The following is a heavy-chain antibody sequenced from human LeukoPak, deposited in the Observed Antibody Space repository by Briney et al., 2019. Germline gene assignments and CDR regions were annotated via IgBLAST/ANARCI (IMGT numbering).Heavy chain of an antibody. CDR1: GYTLTELS. Sequence: ASVKVSCKVSGYTLTELSMHWVRQAPGKGLEWMGGFDPEDGETIYAQKFQGRVTMTEDTSTDTAYMELSSLRSEDTAVYYSATDQALGVQGLRYFDWLKDWGQGTLVTVSS. CDR2: FDPEDGET. D-gene: IGHD3-9*01. CDR3: ATDQALGVQGLRYFDWLKD. J-gene: IGHJ4*02. V-gene: IGHV1-24*01.